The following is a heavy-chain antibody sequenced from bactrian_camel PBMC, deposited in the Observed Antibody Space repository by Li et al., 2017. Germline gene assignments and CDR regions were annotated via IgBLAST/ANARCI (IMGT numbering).Heavy chain of an antibody. CDR3: AAGAGCREY. V-gene: IGHV3S26*01. CDR2: IDIDGSR. J-gene: IGHJ4*01. CDR1: EYTANGYC. Sequence: VESGGGSVQAGGSLRLSCEFSEYTANGYCMGWFRQPHGKEREGVANIDIDGSRRYAESVKGRFTISRDSAKNTLYLQMNSLKPEDTATYYCAAGAGCREYWGQGTQVTVS. D-gene: IGHD3*01.